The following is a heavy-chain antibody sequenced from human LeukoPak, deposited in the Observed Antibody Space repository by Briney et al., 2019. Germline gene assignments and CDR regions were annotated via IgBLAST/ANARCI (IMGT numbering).Heavy chain of an antibody. D-gene: IGHD3-10*01. J-gene: IGHJ4*02. Sequence: GGSLRLSCAASEFTFSNYAMTWVRQAPGKGLEWVSVISGSGGSTHYADSVKGWFTISRDNSKNTLYLQINSLRAEDTAVYYCAKSYGSGSYYNPVYFDFWGQGALVTVSS. V-gene: IGHV3-23*01. CDR1: EFTFSNYA. CDR3: AKSYGSGSYYNPVYFDF. CDR2: ISGSGGST.